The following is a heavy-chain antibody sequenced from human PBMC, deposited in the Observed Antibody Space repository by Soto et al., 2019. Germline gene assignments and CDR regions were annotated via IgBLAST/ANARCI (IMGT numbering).Heavy chain of an antibody. CDR3: TRHAIGVVVPAAIRN. CDR2: IYYTGTS. Sequence: PSETLSLTCAVSGGSISSSCYYWDWIRQPPGKGLEWIGTIYYTGTSNYNPSLKSRVTISVDTSKNQFSLNLSSVTAADTAVYYCTRHAIGVVVPAAIRNWGQGSLVTVSS. D-gene: IGHD2-15*01. J-gene: IGHJ4*02. CDR1: GGSISSSCYY. V-gene: IGHV4-39*01.